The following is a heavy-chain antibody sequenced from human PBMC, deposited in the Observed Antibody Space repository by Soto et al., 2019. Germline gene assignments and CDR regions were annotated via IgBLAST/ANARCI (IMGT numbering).Heavy chain of an antibody. CDR3: ARDRYSSSWYGEHNWFDP. CDR1: GYTFTGYY. V-gene: IGHV1-2*04. CDR2: INPNSGGT. J-gene: IGHJ5*02. D-gene: IGHD6-13*01. Sequence: ASVKVSCKASGYTFTGYYMHWVRQAPGQGLEWMGWINPNSGGTNYAQKFQGWVTMTRDTSISTAYMELSRLRSDDTAVYYCARDRYSSSWYGEHNWFDPWGQGTLVTVSS.